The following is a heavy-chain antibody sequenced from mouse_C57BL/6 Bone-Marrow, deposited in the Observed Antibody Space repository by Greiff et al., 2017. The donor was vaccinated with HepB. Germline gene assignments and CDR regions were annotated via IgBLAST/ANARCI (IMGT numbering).Heavy chain of an antibody. Sequence: QVQLQQSGPELVKPGASVKISCKASGYTFTDYYINWVKQRPGQGLEWIGWIYLGSGNTKYNEKFKGKATLTVDTSSSTAYMQLSSLTSEDSAVYFCARPIYYGSSHYWYFDVWGTGTTVTVSS. CDR1: GYTFTDYY. V-gene: IGHV1-84*01. CDR2: IYLGSGNT. D-gene: IGHD1-1*01. CDR3: ARPIYYGSSHYWYFDV. J-gene: IGHJ1*03.